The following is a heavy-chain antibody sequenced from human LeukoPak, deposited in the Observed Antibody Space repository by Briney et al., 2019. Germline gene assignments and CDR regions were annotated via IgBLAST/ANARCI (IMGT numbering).Heavy chain of an antibody. CDR3: AKVTANYDSGS. Sequence: GGSLRLSCAASGFTFSSSVMSWVRQAPGKGLEWVASISNSGGTTYYADSVKGRFTISRDNTKSTLYLQMNSQRVEDTAVYYCAKVTANYDSGSWGQGTLVTVSS. CDR1: GFTFSSSV. D-gene: IGHD3-10*01. CDR2: ISNSGGTT. V-gene: IGHV3-23*01. J-gene: IGHJ4*02.